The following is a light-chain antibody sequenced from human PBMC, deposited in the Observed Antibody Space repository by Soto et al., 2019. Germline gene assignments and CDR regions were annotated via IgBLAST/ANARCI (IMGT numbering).Light chain of an antibody. CDR3: QQSYSTPRT. Sequence: DIQMTQSPSSLSASVGDRVTITCRASQSISSYLNWYQQKPGKAPKLLIYAASSLQSGVPSRFSGSGSVTDFTLTISSLQPADFATYYCQQSYSTPRTFGQGTKVEIK. CDR2: AAS. CDR1: QSISSY. J-gene: IGKJ1*01. V-gene: IGKV1-39*01.